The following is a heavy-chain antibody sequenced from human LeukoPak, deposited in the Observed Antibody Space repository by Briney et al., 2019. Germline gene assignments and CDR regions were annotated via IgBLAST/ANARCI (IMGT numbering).Heavy chain of an antibody. CDR1: GYTFTSYG. CDR2: ISAYNGNT. D-gene: IGHD2-2*01. J-gene: IGHJ5*02. V-gene: IGHV1-18*01. CDR3: ARGRHCSSTSCYELDP. Sequence: ASVKVSCKASGYTFTSYGISWVRQAPGQGLEWMGWISAYNGNTNYAQKLQGRVTMTRNTSISTAYMELSSLRSEDTAVYYCARGRHCSSTSCYELDPWGQGTLVTVSS.